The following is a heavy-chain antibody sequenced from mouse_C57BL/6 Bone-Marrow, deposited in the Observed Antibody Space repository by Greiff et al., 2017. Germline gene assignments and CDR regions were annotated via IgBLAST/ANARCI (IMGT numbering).Heavy chain of an antibody. CDR1: GFTFSSYA. CDR2: ISDGGSYT. Sequence: EVKVEESGGGLVKPGGSLKLSCAASGFTFSSYAMSWVRQTPEKRLEWVATISDGGSYTYYPDNVKGRFTISRDNAKNNLYLQMIHLKSEDTAMYYCARGVVAPVWYCDVWGTGTTVTVSS. J-gene: IGHJ1*03. D-gene: IGHD1-1*01. V-gene: IGHV5-4*03. CDR3: ARGVVAPVWYCDV.